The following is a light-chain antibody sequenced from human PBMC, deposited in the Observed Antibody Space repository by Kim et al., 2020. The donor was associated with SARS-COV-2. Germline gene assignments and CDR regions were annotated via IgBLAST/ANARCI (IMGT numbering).Light chain of an antibody. CDR2: GNT. Sequence: QSVTFSCTGSSSNIGANFDVHWYQNLPGTAPKLLIYGNTNRPSGVPDRFSGSKSGTSASLAIIGLQAEDEADYYCQSYDNSLNSYVFGTGTKVTVL. CDR3: QSYDNSLNSYV. V-gene: IGLV1-40*01. CDR1: SSNIGANFD. J-gene: IGLJ1*01.